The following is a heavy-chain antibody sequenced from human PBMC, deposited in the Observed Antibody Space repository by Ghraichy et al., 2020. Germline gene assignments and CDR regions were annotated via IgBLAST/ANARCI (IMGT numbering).Heavy chain of an antibody. CDR3: AIGYSYGQVDY. V-gene: IGHV3-30*03. Sequence: GESLNISCAASGFTFSSYGMHWVRQAPGKGLEWVAVISYDGSNKYYADSVKGRFTISRDNSKNTLYLQMNSLRAEDTAVYYCAIGYSYGQVDYWGQGTLVTVSS. CDR2: ISYDGSNK. J-gene: IGHJ4*02. CDR1: GFTFSSYG. D-gene: IGHD5-18*01.